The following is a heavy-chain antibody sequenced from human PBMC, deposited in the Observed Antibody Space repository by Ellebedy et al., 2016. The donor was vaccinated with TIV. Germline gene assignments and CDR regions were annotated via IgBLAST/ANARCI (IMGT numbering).Heavy chain of an antibody. Sequence: AASVKVSCKASGYTFTNYYIGWVRQAPGQGLEWMGWISAHNGNTHYAQKFPGRITMTTDTSTSTAYLVLRSLRSDDTAVYSCARVSPPADYWGQGTLVTVSS. V-gene: IGHV1-18*04. CDR2: ISAHNGNT. CDR1: GYTFTNYY. J-gene: IGHJ4*02. CDR3: ARVSPPADY.